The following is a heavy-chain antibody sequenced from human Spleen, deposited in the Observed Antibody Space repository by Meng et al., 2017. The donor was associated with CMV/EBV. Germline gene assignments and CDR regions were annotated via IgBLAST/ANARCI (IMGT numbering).Heavy chain of an antibody. CDR1: GFTFSTYA. J-gene: IGHJ6*02. CDR3: ARTYRPGYYYYYGMDV. V-gene: IGHV3-64*02. Sequence: GESLKISCAASGFTFSTYAMHWVRQAPGKGLEYVSGISNNGADTYYADSVKGRFTISRDNSKNTLYLQMGSLRADDMAVYYCARTYRPGYYYYYGMDVWGQGTTVTVSS. CDR2: ISNNGADT. D-gene: IGHD4-11*01.